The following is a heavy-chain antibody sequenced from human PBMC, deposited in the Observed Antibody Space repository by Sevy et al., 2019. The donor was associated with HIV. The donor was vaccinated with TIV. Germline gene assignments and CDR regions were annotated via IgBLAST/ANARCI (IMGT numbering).Heavy chain of an antibody. CDR3: VKERVGYISSWYYFDY. J-gene: IGHJ4*02. D-gene: IGHD6-13*01. Sequence: GGSLRLSCAVSGFTVNTYAMSWVRQAPGKGLEWVAVINNSGGSTDYADSVRGRFSISRDNPNGYLEMNSVRVEDTAVYYCVKERVGYISSWYYFDYWGQGTLVTVSS. CDR2: INNSGGST. V-gene: IGHV3-23*01. CDR1: GFTVNTYA.